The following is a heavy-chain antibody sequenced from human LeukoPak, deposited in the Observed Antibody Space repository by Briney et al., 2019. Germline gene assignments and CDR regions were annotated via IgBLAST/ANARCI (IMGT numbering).Heavy chain of an antibody. CDR3: ARDQRDSSGWNFDY. D-gene: IGHD6-19*01. CDR2: IYTSGST. J-gene: IGHJ4*02. CDR1: GGSISSYY. Sequence: PSETLSLTCTVSGGSISSYYWSWIRQPAGMGLEWIGRIYTSGSTNYNPSLKSRVTMSVDTSKNQFSLKLSSVTAADTAVYYCARDQRDSSGWNFDYWGQGTLVTVSS. V-gene: IGHV4-4*07.